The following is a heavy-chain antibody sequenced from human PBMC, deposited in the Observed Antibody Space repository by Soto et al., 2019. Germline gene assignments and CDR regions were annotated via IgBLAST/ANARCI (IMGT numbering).Heavy chain of an antibody. CDR1: GFIFGNYM. J-gene: IGHJ3*02. D-gene: IGHD2-15*01. CDR3: APHVHCSGGSCHYDAFDI. V-gene: IGHV3-23*01. CDR2: IRDGGEST. Sequence: EVQLLESGGGLVQPGESLRLSCAFSGFIFGNYMMTWVRQAPGKGLEWVSTIRDGGESTYYADSVKGRFTIYRDNSKNTLYLQMDSLGAEDTAVYYCAPHVHCSGGSCHYDAFDIRGQGTMVTVSS.